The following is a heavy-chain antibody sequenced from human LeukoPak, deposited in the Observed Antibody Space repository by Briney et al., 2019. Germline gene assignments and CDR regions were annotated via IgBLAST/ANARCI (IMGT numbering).Heavy chain of an antibody. CDR3: ARDIPVRGARPIRGYNWFDP. J-gene: IGHJ5*02. CDR1: GYTFTSYY. V-gene: IGHV1-46*01. CDR2: INPSGGST. D-gene: IGHD3-10*01. Sequence: ASVKVSCKASGYTFTSYYMHWVRQAPGQGLEWMGIINPSGGSTSYAQKFQGRVTMTRNTSTSTVYMELSSLRSEGTAVYYCARDIPVRGARPIRGYNWFDPWGQGTLVTVSS.